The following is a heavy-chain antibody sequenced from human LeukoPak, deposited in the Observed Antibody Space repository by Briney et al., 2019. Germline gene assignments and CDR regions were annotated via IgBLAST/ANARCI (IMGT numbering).Heavy chain of an antibody. CDR2: INTNTGNP. CDR1: GYTLTIYA. D-gene: IGHD3-3*01. J-gene: IGHJ4*02. Sequence: ASVKVSCKASGYTLTIYAINWVRQAPGQGLEWMGWINTNTGNPTYAQGFTGRFVFSLDTSVSTAYLQISSLKAEDTAVYYCARDTNYDFWSGLLWGQGTLVTVSS. V-gene: IGHV7-4-1*02. CDR3: ARDTNYDFWSGLL.